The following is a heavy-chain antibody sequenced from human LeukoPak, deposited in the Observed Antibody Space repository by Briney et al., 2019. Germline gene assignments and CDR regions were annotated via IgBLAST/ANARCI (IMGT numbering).Heavy chain of an antibody. J-gene: IGHJ4*02. V-gene: IGHV3-48*03. CDR3: ARSRSYGSDTFDY. CDR1: GFIFSDYG. Sequence: GGSLRLSCEASGFIFSDYGMNWVRQAPGKGLEWVSYISSSGSTIYYADSVKGRFTVSRDNAKNSLYLQMNSLRAEDTAVYYCARSRSYGSDTFDYWGQGTLVTVSS. CDR2: ISSSGSTI. D-gene: IGHD5-18*01.